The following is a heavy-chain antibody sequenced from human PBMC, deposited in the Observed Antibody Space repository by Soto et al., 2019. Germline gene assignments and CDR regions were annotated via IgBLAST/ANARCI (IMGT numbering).Heavy chain of an antibody. CDR3: ARAINCSGGSCRYYYYGMDV. CDR2: IIPIFGTA. CDR1: GGTFSSYA. J-gene: IGHJ6*02. Sequence: QVQLVQSGAEVKKPGSSVKVSCKASGGTFSSYAISWVRQAPGHGLEWMGGIIPIFGTANYAQKFQGRVTITADESTSTAYMELSSLRSEDTAVYYCARAINCSGGSCRYYYYGMDVWGQGTTVTVSS. D-gene: IGHD2-15*01. V-gene: IGHV1-69*01.